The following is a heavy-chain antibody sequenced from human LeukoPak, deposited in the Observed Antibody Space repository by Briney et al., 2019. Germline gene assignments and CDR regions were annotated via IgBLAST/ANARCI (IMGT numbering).Heavy chain of an antibody. V-gene: IGHV3-21*01. CDR1: GFTFSTCT. CDR3: ARDPDRYSGSQD. CDR2: ISSRSSYI. J-gene: IGHJ4*02. Sequence: GGSLRLSRAASGFTFSTCTMNWVRQAPGKGLEWVSSISSRSSYIYYADSVKGRFTISRDNAKNSLYLQMNSLRAEDTAVYYCARDPDRYSGSQDWGQGTLVTVSS. D-gene: IGHD1-26*01.